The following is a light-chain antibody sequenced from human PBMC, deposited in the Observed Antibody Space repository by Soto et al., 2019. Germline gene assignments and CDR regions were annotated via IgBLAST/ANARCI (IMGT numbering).Light chain of an antibody. J-gene: IGKJ1*01. CDR2: RAS. CDR3: QLYNTYSGT. V-gene: IGKV1-5*03. CDR1: QSISSW. Sequence: DIQMTQSPSTLSASVGDTVTITCRASQSISSWLAWYQQKPGKAPKLLIYRASTLQSGVPSRFSASGSGTEFILTISSLQPDDFATYYCQLYNTYSGTFXQGTKVDIK.